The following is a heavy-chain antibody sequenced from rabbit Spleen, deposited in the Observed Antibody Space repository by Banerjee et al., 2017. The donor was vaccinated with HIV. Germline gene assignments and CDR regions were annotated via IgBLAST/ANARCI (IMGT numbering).Heavy chain of an antibody. Sequence: QLVESGGDLVKPGGSLTLSCKASGIDFTNYYISWVRQAPGKGLEWIGIIYAAKGSTDYASWVNGRFTISSDNAQSTVDLKMTSLTAADTATYFCARAIVPWLGLTRLDLWGPGTLVTVS. CDR1: GIDFTNYY. J-gene: IGHJ3*01. CDR2: IYAAKGST. V-gene: IGHV1S7*01. CDR3: ARAIVPWLGLTRLDL. D-gene: IGHD4-1*01.